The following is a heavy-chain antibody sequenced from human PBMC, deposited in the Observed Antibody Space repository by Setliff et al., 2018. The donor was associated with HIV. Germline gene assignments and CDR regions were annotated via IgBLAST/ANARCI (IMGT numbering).Heavy chain of an antibody. V-gene: IGHV1-69*13. CDR2: LISMFNIP. J-gene: IGHJ4*03. Sequence: SVKVSCKTSGGTFRSQAISWVRQAPGQGLEWMGGLISMFNIPQIAQKFQGRVTITADESTSTAYMGLSSLTSEDTAVYYCARANSLLQYNEGWSPENPFNIWGQGTLVTVSS. CDR3: ARANSLLQYNEGWSPENPFNI. CDR1: GGTFRSQA. D-gene: IGHD1-20*01.